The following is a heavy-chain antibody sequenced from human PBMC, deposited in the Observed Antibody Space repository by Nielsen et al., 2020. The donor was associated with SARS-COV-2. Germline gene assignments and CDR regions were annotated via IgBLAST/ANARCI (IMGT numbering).Heavy chain of an antibody. CDR3: ASSYYYGSGSYRPFDY. V-gene: IGHV1-3*01. D-gene: IGHD3-10*01. CDR2: INAGNGNT. J-gene: IGHJ4*02. CDR1: GYTFTSYA. Sequence: ASVKVSCKASGYTFTSYAMHWVRQAPGRRLEWMGWINAGNGNTKYSQKFQGRVTITRDTSASTAYMELSSLRSEDTAVYYCASSYYYGSGSYRPFDYWGQGTLVTVSS.